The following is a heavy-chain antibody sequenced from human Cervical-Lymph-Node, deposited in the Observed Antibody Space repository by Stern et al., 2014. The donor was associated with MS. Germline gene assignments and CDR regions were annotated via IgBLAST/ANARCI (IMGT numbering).Heavy chain of an antibody. J-gene: IGHJ5*02. Sequence: VQLVESGGGVVQPGRSLRLSCAASGFTFSLYDMHWVRQAPGKGLEWVAAISYEGDNKFYTDSVKGRFTISRDSSKSTLYLQLNSLRPEDTAIYYCAKDPRIYDSSGYLDAWGQGTLVTVSS. CDR2: ISYEGDNK. CDR1: GFTFSLYD. V-gene: IGHV3-30*18. D-gene: IGHD3-22*01. CDR3: AKDPRIYDSSGYLDA.